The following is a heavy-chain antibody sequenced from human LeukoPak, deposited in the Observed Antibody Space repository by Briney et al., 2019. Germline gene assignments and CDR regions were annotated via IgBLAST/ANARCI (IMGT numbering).Heavy chain of an antibody. J-gene: IGHJ4*02. V-gene: IGHV3-33*01. CDR3: ARDLRKGAYFDY. Sequence: SGGSLRLSCVASGFTFFTYGMHWVRQAPGKGLEWVALIWYDGSNIYYADSVKGRFTISRDNSKNTLYLQMNSLRAEDTAVYYCARDLRKGAYFDYWGQGTLVTVSS. CDR2: IWYDGSNI. CDR1: GFTFFTYG. D-gene: IGHD3-16*01.